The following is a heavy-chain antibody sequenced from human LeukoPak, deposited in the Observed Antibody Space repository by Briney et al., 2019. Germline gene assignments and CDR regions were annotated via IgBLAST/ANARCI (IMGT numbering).Heavy chain of an antibody. V-gene: IGHV3-23*01. J-gene: IGHJ4*02. Sequence: GGSLRLSCAAPGFTFSSYAMSWVRQAPGKGLEWVSSASGSGGSTYYADSVKGRFTISRDNSKNTLYLQMNSLRAEDTAVYYCAKDLGSVVTPPSLDYWGQGTLVTVSS. CDR1: GFTFSSYA. CDR2: ASGSGGST. D-gene: IGHD4-23*01. CDR3: AKDLGSVVTPPSLDY.